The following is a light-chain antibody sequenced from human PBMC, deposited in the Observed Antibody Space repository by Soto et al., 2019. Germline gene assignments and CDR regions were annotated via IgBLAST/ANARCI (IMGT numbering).Light chain of an antibody. V-gene: IGLV1-44*01. Sequence: QSVLTQPPSASGTPGQRVTISCSGSSSNIGSNTVNWYQQLPGTAPKLLIYSNNQRPSGVPDRFSGSKSGTSASLAISGLQSEEEADYYCAAWDDSLTVCVFGGGTKLTVL. CDR2: SNN. CDR1: SSNIGSNT. J-gene: IGLJ3*02. CDR3: AAWDDSLTVCV.